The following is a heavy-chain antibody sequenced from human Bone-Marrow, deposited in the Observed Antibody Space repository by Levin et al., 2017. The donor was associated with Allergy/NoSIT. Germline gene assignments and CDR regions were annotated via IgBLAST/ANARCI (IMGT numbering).Heavy chain of an antibody. CDR3: AASGWFEY. Sequence: GESLKISCAAAQSSFGVYSLSWVRQAPGKGLEWVSYISNSGHTIYYADSVKGRFTISRDNARNTLYLQMNSLRAEDTAVYYCAASGWFEYWGQGTLVTVSS. CDR2: ISNSGHTI. V-gene: IGHV3-11*04. D-gene: IGHD6-19*01. J-gene: IGHJ5*01. CDR1: QSSFGVYS.